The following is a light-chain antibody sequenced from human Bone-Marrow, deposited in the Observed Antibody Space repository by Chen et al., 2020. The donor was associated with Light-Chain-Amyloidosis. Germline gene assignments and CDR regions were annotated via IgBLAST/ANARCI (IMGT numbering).Light chain of an antibody. CDR2: DAY. J-gene: IGKJ1*01. CDR3: QQFYGDQWT. Sequence: DIQMTQSPSSLFASVGDTVSISCRASQDIARSLAWYQQKPGRAPELLVYDAYALKSGVPSRFSGSGSGTHYILTITSLQPEDFATYHCQQFYGDQWTFGQGTEVEIK. V-gene: IGKV1-NL1*01. CDR1: QDIARS.